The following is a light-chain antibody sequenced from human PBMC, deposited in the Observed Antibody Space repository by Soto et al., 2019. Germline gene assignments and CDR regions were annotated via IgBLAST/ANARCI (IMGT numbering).Light chain of an antibody. CDR1: QSVGTK. J-gene: IGKJ5*01. Sequence: DIVMTQSPVTLSVSPGERATLSCRASQSVGTKVIWYQQKSGQAPSLLIVGATTRATGVPARFSGSGSGTDFTLTISRLEPEDFAVYHCQQYNKWSSISFGQGTRLEIK. CDR2: GAT. CDR3: QQYNKWSSIS. V-gene: IGKV3-15*01.